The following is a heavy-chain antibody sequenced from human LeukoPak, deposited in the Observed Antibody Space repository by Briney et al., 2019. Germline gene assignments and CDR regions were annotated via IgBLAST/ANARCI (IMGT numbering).Heavy chain of an antibody. Sequence: PSETLSLTCTVSGGSIINYYWSWIRQPPGKGLEWIGYIYSSGSTNYNPSLKSRVTVSVDTSKNQFSLKLSSVTAADTAVYYCARGVSGYSKVDYWGQGTPVTVSS. D-gene: IGHD5-12*01. CDR3: ARGVSGYSKVDY. J-gene: IGHJ4*02. CDR1: GGSIINYY. V-gene: IGHV4-59*01. CDR2: IYSSGST.